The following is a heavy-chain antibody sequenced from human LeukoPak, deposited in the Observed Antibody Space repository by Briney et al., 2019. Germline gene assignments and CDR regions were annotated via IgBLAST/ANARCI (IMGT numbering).Heavy chain of an antibody. D-gene: IGHD3-16*01. V-gene: IGHV3-74*01. CDR2: INSDGRST. J-gene: IGHJ1*01. CDR3: VRGGSTHFQH. CDR1: GFTFSGYW. Sequence: GGSLRLSCAASGFTFSGYWMHWVRQAPGKGLVWVSRINSDGRSTSYVDSVKGRFTISRDNAENTLYLQMNSLRAEDTAVYYCVRGGSTHFQHWGQGTLVTVSS.